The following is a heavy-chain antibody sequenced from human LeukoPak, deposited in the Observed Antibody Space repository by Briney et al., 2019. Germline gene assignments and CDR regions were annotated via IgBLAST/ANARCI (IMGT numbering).Heavy chain of an antibody. J-gene: IGHJ5*02. Sequence: ASVKVSCKASGYTFTSYYMHWVRQAPGQGLEWMGIINPSGGSTSYAQKFQGRVTMTRDTSTSTVYMELSSLRSEDTAVYYCARSTSDTYYDFWSGYSEFDPWGQGTLVTVSS. D-gene: IGHD3-3*01. V-gene: IGHV1-46*01. CDR2: INPSGGST. CDR1: GYTFTSYY. CDR3: ARSTSDTYYDFWSGYSEFDP.